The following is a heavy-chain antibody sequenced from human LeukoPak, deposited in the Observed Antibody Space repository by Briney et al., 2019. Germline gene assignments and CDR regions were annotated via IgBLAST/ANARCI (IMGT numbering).Heavy chain of an antibody. CDR3: AREYGLGSYTHFDY. Sequence: PGRSLRLSCAASGFTFSSYGMHWVRQAPGKGLEWVAVIWYDGSNKYYADSVKGRFTISRDNSKNTLYLQMNSLRAEDTAVYYCAREYGLGSYTHFDYWGQGTLVTVSS. V-gene: IGHV3-33*01. CDR1: GFTFSSYG. D-gene: IGHD3-10*01. CDR2: IWYDGSNK. J-gene: IGHJ4*02.